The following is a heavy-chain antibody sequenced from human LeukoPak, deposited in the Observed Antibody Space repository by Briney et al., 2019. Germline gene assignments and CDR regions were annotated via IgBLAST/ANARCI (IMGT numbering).Heavy chain of an antibody. J-gene: IGHJ4*02. CDR1: GGSISSYY. Sequence: SETLSLTCTVSGGSISSYYWSWIRQPPGKGLEWIGYIYYSGSTYYNPSLKSRVTISVDTSKNQFSLKLSSVTAADTAVYYCARNGLLWFGELGDYWGQGTLVTVS. D-gene: IGHD3-10*01. CDR3: ARNGLLWFGELGDY. CDR2: IYYSGST. V-gene: IGHV4-59*04.